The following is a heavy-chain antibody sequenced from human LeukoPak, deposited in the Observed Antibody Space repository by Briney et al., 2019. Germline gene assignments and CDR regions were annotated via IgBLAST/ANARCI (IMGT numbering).Heavy chain of an antibody. CDR3: AQYDFWSGYLADDAFDI. Sequence: SVKVSCKASGGTFSSCTISWVRQAPGQGLEWMGRIIPILGIANYAQKFQGRVTITADKSTSTAYMELSSLRSEDTAVYYCAQYDFWSGYLADDAFDIWGQGTMVTVSS. V-gene: IGHV1-69*02. J-gene: IGHJ3*02. CDR2: IIPILGIA. D-gene: IGHD3-3*01. CDR1: GGTFSSCT.